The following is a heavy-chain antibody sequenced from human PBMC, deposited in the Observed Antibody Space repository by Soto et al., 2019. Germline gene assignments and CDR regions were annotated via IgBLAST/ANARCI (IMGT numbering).Heavy chain of an antibody. D-gene: IGHD1-1*01. CDR2: INPSGGST. Sequence: ASVKVSCKASGYTLVIYYIHWRRQAPGQGLEWMGLINPSGGSTNYAQKFQGRVTMTRDTSASTAYMELSSLRSEDTAVYYCARDRAVLEMAAIQLDDAFDIWGQGTMVSVSS. CDR1: GYTLVIYY. V-gene: IGHV1-46*01. CDR3: ARDRAVLEMAAIQLDDAFDI. J-gene: IGHJ3*02.